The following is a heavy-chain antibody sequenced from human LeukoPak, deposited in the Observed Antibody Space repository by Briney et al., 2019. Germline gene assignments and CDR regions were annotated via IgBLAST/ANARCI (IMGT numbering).Heavy chain of an antibody. Sequence: PSETLSLTCTVSGGSISSGDYYWSWIRQPPGKGLEWIGYIYYSGSTYYNPSLKSRVTISVDTSKNQFSLKLGSVTVADTAVYYCARVDPRGYSSSWYVDYWGQGTLVTVSS. D-gene: IGHD6-13*01. CDR3: ARVDPRGYSSSWYVDY. CDR1: GGSISSGDYY. J-gene: IGHJ4*02. V-gene: IGHV4-30-4*08. CDR2: IYYSGST.